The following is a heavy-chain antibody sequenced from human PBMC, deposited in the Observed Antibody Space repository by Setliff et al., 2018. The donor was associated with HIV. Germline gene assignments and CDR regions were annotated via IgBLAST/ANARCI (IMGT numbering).Heavy chain of an antibody. J-gene: IGHJ5*02. V-gene: IGHV3-33*06. CDR1: GFTFSNYG. Sequence: PGGSLRLSCAASGFTFSNYGMHWVRQAPGKGLEWVAVIWYDGSNEYYTDSVKGRFTISRDNSENTLYLLMNSLRAEDTAVYYCAKDSAEYCSSPSCPIPNWFDPWGQGTLVTVSS. CDR3: AKDSAEYCSSPSCPIPNWFDP. D-gene: IGHD2-2*01. CDR2: IWYDGSNE.